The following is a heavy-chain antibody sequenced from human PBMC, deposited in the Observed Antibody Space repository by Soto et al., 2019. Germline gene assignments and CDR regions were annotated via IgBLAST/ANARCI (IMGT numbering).Heavy chain of an antibody. V-gene: IGHV3-23*01. CDR2: NSSSGGST. CDR3: ARPEYSSSSYGMDV. D-gene: IGHD6-6*01. CDR1: GFTFSSYA. J-gene: IGHJ6*02. Sequence: GGSLRLSCAASGFTFSSYAMSWVRQAPGKGLERDSDNSSSGGSTYYADSVKCRFTISRDNAKNSLYLQMNSLRDEDTAVYYCARPEYSSSSYGMDVWGQGTTVTVSS.